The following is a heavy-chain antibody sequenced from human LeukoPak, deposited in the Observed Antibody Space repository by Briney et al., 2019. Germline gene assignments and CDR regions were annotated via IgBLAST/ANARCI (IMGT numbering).Heavy chain of an antibody. D-gene: IGHD1-26*01. Sequence: GESLKISCKASGYSFASYWIGWVRQMSGKGLEWRAIIHPNDGSSIYSPSFEGQVTISADKSINTAYLEWSTLKASDTAIYYCARPGLGGTYYHDAFDIWGQGTMVSVSS. CDR2: IHPNDGSS. J-gene: IGHJ3*02. CDR1: GYSFASYW. CDR3: ARPGLGGTYYHDAFDI. V-gene: IGHV5-51*01.